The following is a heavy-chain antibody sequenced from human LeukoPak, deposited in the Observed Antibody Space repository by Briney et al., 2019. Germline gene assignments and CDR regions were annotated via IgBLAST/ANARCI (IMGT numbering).Heavy chain of an antibody. Sequence: SETLSLTCAVYGGSFSGYYWSWIRQPPGKGLEWIGEINHSGSTNYNPSLKSRVTISVDTSKNQFSLKLSSVTAADTAVYYCARGGYCSSTSCLPLDYWGQGTPVTVSS. V-gene: IGHV4-34*01. D-gene: IGHD2-2*01. J-gene: IGHJ4*02. CDR2: INHSGST. CDR1: GGSFSGYY. CDR3: ARGGYCSSTSCLPLDY.